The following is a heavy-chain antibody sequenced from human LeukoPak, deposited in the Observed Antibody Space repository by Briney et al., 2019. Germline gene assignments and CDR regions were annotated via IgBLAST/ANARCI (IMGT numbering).Heavy chain of an antibody. J-gene: IGHJ4*02. Sequence: RGSLRLSCAASGFTFSSYAMSWVRQAPGKGLEWVSAISGSGGSTYYADSVKGRFTISRDNSKNTLYLQVNGLRAEDTAVYYCAKNSGSYYRPLGYWGQGTLVTVSS. V-gene: IGHV3-23*01. CDR2: ISGSGGST. D-gene: IGHD1-26*01. CDR1: GFTFSSYA. CDR3: AKNSGSYYRPLGY.